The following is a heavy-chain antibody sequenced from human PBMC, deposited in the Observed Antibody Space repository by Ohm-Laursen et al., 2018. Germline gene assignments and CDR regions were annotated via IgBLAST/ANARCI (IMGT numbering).Heavy chain of an antibody. D-gene: IGHD2/OR15-2a*01. CDR2: INPNIGGT. V-gene: IGHV1-2*04. CDR1: GYTFTGYY. J-gene: IGHJ4*02. CDR3: ARGGRRWSNTTLGY. Sequence: GSSVKVSCQASGYTFTGYYMHWVRQAPGQGLEWMGWINPNIGGTNYAQKFQGWVTMTRDTSISTAYMELSRLRSDDTAVYYCARGGRRWSNTTLGYWGQGTLVTVSS.